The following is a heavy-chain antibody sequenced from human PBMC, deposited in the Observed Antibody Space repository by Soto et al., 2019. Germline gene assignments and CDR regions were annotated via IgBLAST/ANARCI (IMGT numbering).Heavy chain of an antibody. D-gene: IGHD4-17*01. CDR2: IIPNLGIA. Sequence: QVQLVQSGAEVKKPGSSVKVSCKASGGTFSSYTISWVRQAPGQGLEWMGRIIPNLGIANNAQKFQGRVTITADKSTSAASMGLCSLRSEATAVYYCATPYGEDGAVWFGPWGQGSLVTVSS. V-gene: IGHV1-69*02. CDR1: GGTFSSYT. J-gene: IGHJ5*02. CDR3: ATPYGEDGAVWFGP.